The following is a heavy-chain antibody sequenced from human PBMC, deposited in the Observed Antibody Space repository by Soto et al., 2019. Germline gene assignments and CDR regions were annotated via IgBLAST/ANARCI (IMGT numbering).Heavy chain of an antibody. CDR1: GYSFTTSG. V-gene: IGHV1-18*01. D-gene: IGHD4-17*01. CDR3: ARSLYGDYDY. J-gene: IGHJ4*02. Sequence: QAQLVQSGAEVKEPGASVKVSCKASGYSFTTSGITWVRQAPGQGLECMGWISTYNGNTNYEHKLQDRVPLTTDTSTSTAYMELRRLRSDDTAVYYCARSLYGDYDYWGQVTLVTVSS. CDR2: ISTYNGNT.